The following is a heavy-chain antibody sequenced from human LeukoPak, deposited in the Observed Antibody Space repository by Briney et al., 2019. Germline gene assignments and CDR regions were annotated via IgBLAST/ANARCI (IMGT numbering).Heavy chain of an antibody. CDR3: TRDGDTGMVGGYYYYMDV. D-gene: IGHD5-18*01. Sequence: GGSLRLSCAASGFTVITNSMSWVRQAPGKGLEWVSIIYSGGDTYYADSVKGRFTISRDNAKNSLYLQMNTLRAEDTAVYYCTRDGDTGMVGGYYYYMDVWGKGTTVTVSS. CDR2: IYSGGDT. V-gene: IGHV3-66*01. J-gene: IGHJ6*03. CDR1: GFTVITNS.